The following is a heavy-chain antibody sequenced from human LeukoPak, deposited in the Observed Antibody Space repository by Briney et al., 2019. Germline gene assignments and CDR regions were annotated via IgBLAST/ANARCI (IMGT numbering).Heavy chain of an antibody. CDR1: GGSISSSSYY. Sequence: PSQTLSLTCTVSGGSISSSSYYWGWIRQPPGKGLEWIGSIYYSGSTYYNPSLKSRVTISVDTSKNQFSLKLSSVTAADTAVYYCASSKKAYYDFWSGYYPFDYWGQGTLVTVSS. CDR3: ASSKKAYYDFWSGYYPFDY. CDR2: IYYSGST. D-gene: IGHD3-3*01. V-gene: IGHV4-39*01. J-gene: IGHJ4*02.